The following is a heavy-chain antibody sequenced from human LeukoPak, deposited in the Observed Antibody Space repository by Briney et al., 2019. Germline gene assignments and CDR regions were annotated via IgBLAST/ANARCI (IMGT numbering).Heavy chain of an antibody. CDR2: ISSSSSYI. V-gene: IGHV3-21*01. D-gene: IGHD6-6*01. CDR1: GFTFSSYS. J-gene: IGHJ4*02. Sequence: GGSLRLSCAASGFTFSSYSMNWVRQAPGKGLEWVSSISSSSSYIYYADSVKGRFTISRDNAKNSLYLQMNSLRAEDTAVYYCARWGPLVRTGDYWGQGTLVTVSS. CDR3: ARWGPLVRTGDY.